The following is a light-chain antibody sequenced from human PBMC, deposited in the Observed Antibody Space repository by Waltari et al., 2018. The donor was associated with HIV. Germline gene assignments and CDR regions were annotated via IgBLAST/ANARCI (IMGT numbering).Light chain of an antibody. Sequence: QSALTQPASVSGSPGQSITISCTGTSSDVGSYNLVSWYQQHPGKAPKLMIYAVTMRPAGVSNPFSDSKYGNTASLTISGLQAEDEADYYCCSYAGGNTLVFGGGTKLTVL. V-gene: IGLV2-23*02. CDR2: AVT. CDR1: SSDVGSYNL. CDR3: CSYAGGNTLV. J-gene: IGLJ2*01.